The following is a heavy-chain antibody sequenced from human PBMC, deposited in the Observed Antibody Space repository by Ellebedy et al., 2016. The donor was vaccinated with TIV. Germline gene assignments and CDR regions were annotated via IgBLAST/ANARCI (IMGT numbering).Heavy chain of an antibody. J-gene: IGHJ4*02. D-gene: IGHD3-10*01. CDR3: ATWDGTMVKK. CDR1: GFTFSRYW. Sequence: GESLKISXAASGFTFSRYWMHWVRQAPGKGLVWVSGINSDGSRTSYAGSVKGRLTISRGNAENTLYLQMNSLRAEDTAVYYCATWDGTMVKKWGQGTLVTVSS. V-gene: IGHV3-74*01. CDR2: INSDGSRT.